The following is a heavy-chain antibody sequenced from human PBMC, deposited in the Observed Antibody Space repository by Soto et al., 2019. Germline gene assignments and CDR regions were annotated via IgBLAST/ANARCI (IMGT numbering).Heavy chain of an antibody. V-gene: IGHV1-18*04. Sequence: QVQLVQSGAEVKKPGASVKVSCKASGYTFTSYGISWVRQAPGQGLEGMGWISAYNGNTNYAQKLQGRVTMTTDTSTSTAYMELRSLRSDDTAVYYCARAPLDYDFWSGYYTDYYGMDVWGQGTTVTVSS. CDR3: ARAPLDYDFWSGYYTDYYGMDV. CDR2: ISAYNGNT. CDR1: GYTFTSYG. D-gene: IGHD3-3*01. J-gene: IGHJ6*02.